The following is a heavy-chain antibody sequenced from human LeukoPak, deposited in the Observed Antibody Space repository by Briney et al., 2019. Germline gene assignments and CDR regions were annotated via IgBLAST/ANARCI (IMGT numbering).Heavy chain of an antibody. J-gene: IGHJ4*02. D-gene: IGHD3-22*01. Sequence: PGGSLRLSCAASGFTFSNYNMNWVRQAPRKGLEWVSSISSSSSYIYYADSVKGRFTISRDNAKNSLYLQMNSLRAEDTAVYYCVRSAFHAGSGNYYDYWGQGTLVTVSS. CDR2: ISSSSSYI. V-gene: IGHV3-21*01. CDR3: VRSAFHAGSGNYYDY. CDR1: GFTFSNYN.